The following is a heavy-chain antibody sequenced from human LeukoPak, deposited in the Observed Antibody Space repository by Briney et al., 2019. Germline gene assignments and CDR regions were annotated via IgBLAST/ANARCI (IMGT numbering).Heavy chain of an antibody. CDR1: GFTFSSYA. J-gene: IGHJ4*02. Sequence: GGSLRLSCAASGFTFSSYAMSWVRQAPGKGLEWVSLISGSGGSTYYADSVKGRFTISRDNSKNTLYLQMNSLRAEDTAVYYCARLGDNSGYYDYWGQGTLVTVSS. D-gene: IGHD3-22*01. CDR3: ARLGDNSGYYDY. V-gene: IGHV3-23*01. CDR2: ISGSGGST.